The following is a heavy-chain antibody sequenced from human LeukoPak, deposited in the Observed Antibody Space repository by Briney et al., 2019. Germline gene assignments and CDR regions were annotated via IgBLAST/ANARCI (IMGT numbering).Heavy chain of an antibody. CDR2: ISPSGGST. Sequence: GASVKVSCKASGYTFITYLMHWVRQAPGQGLEWMGIISPSGGSTTYAQKFQGRVTMTGDTSTSTVYMELSSLRSEDTAVYYCARSRLLLDYWGQGTLVTVSS. CDR3: ARSRLLLDY. J-gene: IGHJ4*02. CDR1: GYTFITYL. V-gene: IGHV1-46*01. D-gene: IGHD2-21*02.